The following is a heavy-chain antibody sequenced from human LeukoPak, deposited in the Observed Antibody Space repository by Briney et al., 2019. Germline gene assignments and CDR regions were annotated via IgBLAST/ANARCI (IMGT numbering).Heavy chain of an antibody. Sequence: PSQTLSLTCAVSGGSISYSHWWSWARQPPGKGLEWIGEIHYSGTTNYNPSLESRVTMSLDKSKNHFSLRLTSVTAADTAVYYCARGWVFFDYWGQGTLVTVSS. CDR3: ARGWVFFDY. D-gene: IGHD6-13*01. V-gene: IGHV4-4*02. CDR2: IHYSGTT. J-gene: IGHJ4*02. CDR1: GGSISYSHW.